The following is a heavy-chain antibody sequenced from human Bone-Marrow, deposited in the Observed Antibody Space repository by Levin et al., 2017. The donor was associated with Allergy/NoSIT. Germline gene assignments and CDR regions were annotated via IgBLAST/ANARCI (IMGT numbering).Heavy chain of an antibody. CDR3: AGHTEGDC. CDR1: EFTVYNNY. J-gene: IGHJ4*02. V-gene: IGHV3-66*04. CDR2: IYSGGAI. D-gene: IGHD4-11*01. Sequence: PGESLKISCAASEFTVYNNYMSWVRQAPGKGLEWVALIYSGGAIYYADSVKGRFTVYRDNSKNTLFLQLSSLRVEDTAVYYCAGHTEGDCWGQGAQVTVSS.